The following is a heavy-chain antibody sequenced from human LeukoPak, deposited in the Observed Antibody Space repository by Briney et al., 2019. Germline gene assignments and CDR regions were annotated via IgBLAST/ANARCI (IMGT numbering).Heavy chain of an antibody. V-gene: IGHV4-59*12. J-gene: IGHJ4*02. D-gene: IGHD5-18*01. CDR2: IYYTGST. Sequence: SETLSLTCTVSGASMSDYYWSWIRQPPGKGLEWIGYIYYTGSTNYNPSLKSRVTMSVDTSKNQFSLKLSSVTAADTAVYYCARSQLWLDYWGQGTLVTVSS. CDR3: ARSQLWLDY. CDR1: GASMSDYY.